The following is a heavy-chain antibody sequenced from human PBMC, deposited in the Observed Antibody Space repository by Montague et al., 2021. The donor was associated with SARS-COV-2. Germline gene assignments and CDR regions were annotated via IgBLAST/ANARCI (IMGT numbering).Heavy chain of an antibody. V-gene: IGHV3-21*01. Sequence: SLRLSCAASGFVFTSYSMNWVRQAPGKGLEWVSSISSTSSYIYYADSVKGRFTISKDSSKTSMYLHMKDLRAEDSAVYYCVRGMLASTGAMSDHWGRGPGSPFPQ. D-gene: IGHD1-1*01. CDR2: ISSTSSYI. CDR3: VRGMLASTGAMSDH. CDR1: GFVFTSYS. J-gene: IGHJ4*02.